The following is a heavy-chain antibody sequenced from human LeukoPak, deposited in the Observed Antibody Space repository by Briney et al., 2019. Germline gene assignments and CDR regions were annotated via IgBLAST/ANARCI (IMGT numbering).Heavy chain of an antibody. CDR3: ARYSYGGFYFDY. V-gene: IGHV4-59*08. D-gene: IGHD5-18*01. J-gene: IGHJ4*02. CDR1: GGSISGYY. Sequence: SETLSLTCTVSGGSISGYYWSWVRQPPGKGLEWIGYLYYDGSTTYNPSLKSRVTISLDTSKNQFFLKLSSVTAADTAVYYCARYSYGGFYFDYWGQGTLVTVSS. CDR2: LYYDGST.